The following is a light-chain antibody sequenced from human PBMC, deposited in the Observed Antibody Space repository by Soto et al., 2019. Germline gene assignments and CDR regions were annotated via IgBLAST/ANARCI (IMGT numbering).Light chain of an antibody. J-gene: IGKJ2*01. CDR3: QHRSNWPPMYT. CDR2: DTS. Sequence: EIVLTQSPATLSLSPGERATLSCRASQSVGGFLAWYQQKSGQAPRLLIYDTSKRATGIPARFSDSGSGTDFTLTISSLEPEDFAVYHCQHRSNWPPMYTFGQGTKLQIK. CDR1: QSVGGF. V-gene: IGKV3-11*01.